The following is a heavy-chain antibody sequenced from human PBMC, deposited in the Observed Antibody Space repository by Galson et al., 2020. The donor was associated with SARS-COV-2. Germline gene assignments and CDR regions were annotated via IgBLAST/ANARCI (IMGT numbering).Heavy chain of an antibody. J-gene: IGHJ5*02. CDR3: ARGPKALWFGERSWFDP. CDR1: GYTFTSYD. V-gene: IGHV1-8*01. Sequence: ASVKVSCKASGYTFTSYDINWVRQATGQGLEWMGWMNPNSGNTGYAQKFQGRVTMTRNTSISTAYMELSSLRSEDTAVYYCARGPKALWFGERSWFDPWGQGTLVTVSS. D-gene: IGHD3-10*01. CDR2: MNPNSGNT.